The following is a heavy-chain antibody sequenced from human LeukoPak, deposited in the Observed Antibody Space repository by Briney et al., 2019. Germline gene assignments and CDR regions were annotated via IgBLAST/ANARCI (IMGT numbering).Heavy chain of an antibody. CDR2: IYYSGST. D-gene: IGHD3-22*01. J-gene: IGHJ5*02. CDR1: GGSISSSSYY. V-gene: IGHV4-39*01. Sequence: SETLSLTCTVSGGSISSSSYYWGWIRQPPGKGLEWIGSIYYSGSTYYNPSLKSRVTISVGTSKNQFSLKLSSVTAADTAVYYCARQDSSVVTYWFDPWGQGTLVTVSS. CDR3: ARQDSSVVTYWFDP.